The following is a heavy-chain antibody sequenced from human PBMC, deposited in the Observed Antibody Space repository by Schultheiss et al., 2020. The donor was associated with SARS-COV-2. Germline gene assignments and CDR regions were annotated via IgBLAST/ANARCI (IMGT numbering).Heavy chain of an antibody. CDR3: TTDIWGPHEPDMVRGVPFDY. CDR2: IYSGGST. V-gene: IGHV3-53*01. CDR1: GGSISSYY. Sequence: GESLKISCTVSGGSISSYYWSWIRQPAGKGLEWVSVIYSGGSTYYADSVKGRFTISRDNSKNTLYLQMNSLKTEDTAVYYCTTDIWGPHEPDMVRGVPFDYWGQGTLVTVSS. D-gene: IGHD3-10*01. J-gene: IGHJ4*02.